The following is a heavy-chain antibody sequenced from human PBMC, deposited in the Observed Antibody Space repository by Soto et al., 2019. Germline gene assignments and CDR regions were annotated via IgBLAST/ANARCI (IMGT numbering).Heavy chain of an antibody. CDR1: GGTFSSYA. V-gene: IGHV1-69*13. D-gene: IGHD3-22*01. CDR3: ARDQLRYYDSSGYPLGGYYFDY. CDR2: IIPIFGTA. Sequence: SVKVSCKASGGTFSSYAISWVRQAPGQGLEWMGGIIPIFGTANYAQKFQGRVTITADESTSTAYMELSSLRSEDTAVYYCARDQLRYYDSSGYPLGGYYFDYWGQGTLVTVS. J-gene: IGHJ4*02.